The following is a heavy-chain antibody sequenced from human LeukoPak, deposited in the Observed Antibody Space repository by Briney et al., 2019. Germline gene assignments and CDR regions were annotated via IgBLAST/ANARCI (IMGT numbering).Heavy chain of an antibody. J-gene: IGHJ5*02. D-gene: IGHD2-2*01. CDR1: GGTFSSYA. CDR2: IIPIFGTA. V-gene: IGHV1-69*05. CDR3: ARGARYCSSTSCYRNWFDP. Sequence: SVKVSCKASGGTFSSYAISWVRQAPGQGLEWMGGIIPIFGTANYAQRFQGRVTITTDESTSTAYMELSSLRSEDTAVYYCARGARYCSSTSCYRNWFDPWGQGTLVTVSS.